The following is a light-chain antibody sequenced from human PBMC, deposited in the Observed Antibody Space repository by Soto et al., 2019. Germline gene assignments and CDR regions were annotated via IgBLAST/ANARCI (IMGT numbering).Light chain of an antibody. V-gene: IGKV3-20*01. CDR2: DAS. CDR1: QSVSSNF. J-gene: IGKJ1*01. CDR3: QFYGDPPKT. Sequence: EIVLTQSPGTLSLSPGERGTLSCRASQSVSSNFLAWYQQKPGQAPRLLIFDASTRATGIPDRFTGSGSGTDFTRTISRLESEDFAVYYCQFYGDPPKTFGQGTKVEIK.